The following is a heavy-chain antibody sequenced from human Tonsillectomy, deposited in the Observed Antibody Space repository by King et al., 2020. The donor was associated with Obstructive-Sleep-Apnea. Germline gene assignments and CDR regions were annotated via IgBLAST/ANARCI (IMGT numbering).Heavy chain of an antibody. CDR3: APQGFRFVESISFDY. J-gene: IGHJ4*02. CDR2: IYWDDDK. V-gene: IGHV2-5*02. CDR1: GFSLSAYGAG. D-gene: IGHD3-10*01. Sequence: ITLKESGPTLVKPTQTLTLTCTFSGFSLSAYGAGVGWIRQPPGKALEWLALIYWDDDKRYSPSLKSRLTITKDTSKNQVVLTMTNMDPVDTATYYCAPQGFRFVESISFDYRGQGTLVTVSS.